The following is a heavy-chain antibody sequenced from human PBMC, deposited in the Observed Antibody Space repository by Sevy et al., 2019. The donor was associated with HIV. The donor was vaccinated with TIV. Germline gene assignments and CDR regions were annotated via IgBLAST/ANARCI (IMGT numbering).Heavy chain of an antibody. D-gene: IGHD2-2*02. V-gene: IGHV3-23*01. CDR1: GFTFSSYA. CDR3: AKGTLVVPTVIYYYYGMSV. CDR2: ISHSGDGT. J-gene: IGHJ6*02. Sequence: GGSLRLSCAASGFTFSSYAMSWVRQAPGKGLEWVSAISHSGDGTYYADSVKGRFTMSRDNSKNTRYLEMNSLRAEDTAVYYCAKGTLVVPTVIYYYYGMSVWGQGTTVTVSS.